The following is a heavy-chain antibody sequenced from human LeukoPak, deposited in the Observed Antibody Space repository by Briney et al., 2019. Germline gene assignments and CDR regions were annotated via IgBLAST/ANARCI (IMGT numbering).Heavy chain of an antibody. J-gene: IGHJ6*03. CDR1: GGSISSSSYY. D-gene: IGHD5-12*01. Sequence: SETLSLTCTVSGGSISSSSYYWGWIRQPPGKGLEWIGYIYYSGSTNYNPSLKSRVTISVDTSKNQFSLKLSSVTAADTAVYYCARDRVATTYYYYYMDVWGKGTTVTVSS. CDR2: IYYSGST. CDR3: ARDRVATTYYYYYMDV. V-gene: IGHV4-61*01.